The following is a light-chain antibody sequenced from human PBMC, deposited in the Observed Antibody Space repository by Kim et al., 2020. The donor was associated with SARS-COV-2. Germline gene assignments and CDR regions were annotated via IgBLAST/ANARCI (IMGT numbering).Light chain of an antibody. V-gene: IGKV3-20*01. J-gene: IGKJ1*01. CDR2: GAS. CDR3: QQYGSSPRT. Sequence: SPGERATLSGRASQSVSSSYLAWYQQKPGQAPRLLIYGASSRATDIPDRFSGSGSGSDFTLTISRLEPEDFAVYYCQQYGSSPRTFGQGTKVDIK. CDR1: QSVSSSY.